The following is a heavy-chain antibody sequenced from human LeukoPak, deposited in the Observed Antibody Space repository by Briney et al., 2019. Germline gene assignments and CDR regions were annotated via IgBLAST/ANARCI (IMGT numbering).Heavy chain of an antibody. Sequence: SETLSLTCAVYGGSFSGYYWSWIRQPPGKGLEWIGEINHSGSTNYNPSLKSRVTISVDTSKNQFSLKLSSVIAADTAVYYCASAWGRWLPRDYWGQGTLVTVSS. CDR2: INHSGST. CDR3: ASAWGRWLPRDY. D-gene: IGHD5-24*01. J-gene: IGHJ4*02. V-gene: IGHV4-34*01. CDR1: GGSFSGYY.